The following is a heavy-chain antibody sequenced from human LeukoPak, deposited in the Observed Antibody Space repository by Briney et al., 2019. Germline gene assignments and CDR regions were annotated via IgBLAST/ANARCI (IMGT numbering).Heavy chain of an antibody. CDR2: IKQDGSEK. J-gene: IGHJ4*02. Sequence: SGGSLRLSCAASGFTFSSYWMGWVRQAPGKGLEWVANIKQDGSEKYYVDSVKGRFTIPRDNAKNSLYLQMNSLRAEDTAVYYCAREGIQIGYCSGGSCYYFDYWGQGTLVTVSS. V-gene: IGHV3-7*01. CDR1: GFTFSSYW. D-gene: IGHD2-15*01. CDR3: AREGIQIGYCSGGSCYYFDY.